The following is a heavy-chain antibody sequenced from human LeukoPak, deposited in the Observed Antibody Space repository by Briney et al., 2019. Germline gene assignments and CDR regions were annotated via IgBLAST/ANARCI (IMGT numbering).Heavy chain of an antibody. D-gene: IGHD5-18*01. V-gene: IGHV1-69*05. CDR2: IIPIFGTA. CDR1: GGTFSSYA. Sequence: SVKVPCKASGGTFSSYAISWVRQAPGQGLEWMGRIIPIFGTANYAQKFQGRVTITTDESTSTAYMELSSLRSEDTAVYYCARDPHPSYGQYLVDYWGQGTLVTVSS. CDR3: ARDPHPSYGQYLVDY. J-gene: IGHJ4*02.